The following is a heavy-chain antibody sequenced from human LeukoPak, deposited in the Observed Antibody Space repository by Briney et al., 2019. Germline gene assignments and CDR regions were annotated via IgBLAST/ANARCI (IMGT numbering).Heavy chain of an antibody. CDR2: IKSKTDGGTT. D-gene: IGHD2-2*01. CDR1: GGSFSGYY. CDR3: TTYIVVVPAAAR. V-gene: IGHV3-15*01. Sequence: PSETLSLTCAVYGGSFSGYYWSWLRQPPGKGLEWVGRIKSKTDGGTTDYAAPVKGRFTISRDDSKNTLYLQMNSLKTEDTAVYYCTTYIVVVPAAARWGQGTLVTVSS. J-gene: IGHJ4*02.